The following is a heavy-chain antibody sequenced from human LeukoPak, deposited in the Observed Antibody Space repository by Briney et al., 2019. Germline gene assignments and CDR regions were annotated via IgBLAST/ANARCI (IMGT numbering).Heavy chain of an antibody. Sequence: PSETLSLTCTVSGGSISSYYWSWIRQPPGKGLEWIGYIYYSGGTSYNPSLKSRVTISVETSKNQSSLKLSSVTAADTAVYYCARPNARIRGYSYGLRGYFDYWGQGTLVTVSS. CDR1: GGSISSYY. J-gene: IGHJ4*02. D-gene: IGHD5-18*01. V-gene: IGHV4-59*12. CDR3: ARPNARIRGYSYGLRGYFDY. CDR2: IYYSGGT.